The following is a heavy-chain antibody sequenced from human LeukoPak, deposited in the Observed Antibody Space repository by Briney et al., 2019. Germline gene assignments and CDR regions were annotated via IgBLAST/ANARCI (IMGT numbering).Heavy chain of an antibody. CDR3: ARDLKYCSGGSCYLAFAFDI. D-gene: IGHD2-15*01. CDR2: IYTSGST. Sequence: SETLSLTCTVSGGSISSYYWIWIRQPAGKGLEWIGRIYTSGSTNYNPSLKSRVTMSVDTSKNQFSLKLSSVTAADTAVYYCARDLKYCSGGSCYLAFAFDIWGQGTMVTVSS. V-gene: IGHV4-4*07. J-gene: IGHJ3*02. CDR1: GGSISSYY.